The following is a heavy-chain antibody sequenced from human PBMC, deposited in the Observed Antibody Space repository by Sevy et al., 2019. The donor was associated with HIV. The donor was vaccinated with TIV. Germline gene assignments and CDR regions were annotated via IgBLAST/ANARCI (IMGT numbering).Heavy chain of an antibody. CDR2: IRYDGSTK. CDR3: AKGLGMVQGALLSDDV. Sequence: GGSLRLSCAASGFTFSGYGMHWVRQAPGKGLEWVAFIRYDGSTKYYVDSVKGRFTISRDNSKNTLFLQMNSVRTEDTSVYYCAKGLGMVQGALLSDDVWGQGTLVTVSS. CDR1: GFTFSGYG. V-gene: IGHV3-30*02. D-gene: IGHD3-10*01. J-gene: IGHJ3*01.